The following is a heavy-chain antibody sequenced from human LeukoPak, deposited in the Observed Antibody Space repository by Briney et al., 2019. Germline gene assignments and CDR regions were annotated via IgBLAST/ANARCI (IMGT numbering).Heavy chain of an antibody. J-gene: IGHJ4*02. CDR2: ISGSGGST. V-gene: IGHV3-23*01. CDR1: GFTFSSYG. CDR3: ASQSWFGELFFDY. Sequence: GGSLRLSCAASGFTFSSYGMSWVRQAPGKGLEWVSAISGSGGSTYYADSVKGRFTISRDNSKNTLYLQMNSLRAEDTAVYYCASQSWFGELFFDYWGQGTLVTVSS. D-gene: IGHD3-10*01.